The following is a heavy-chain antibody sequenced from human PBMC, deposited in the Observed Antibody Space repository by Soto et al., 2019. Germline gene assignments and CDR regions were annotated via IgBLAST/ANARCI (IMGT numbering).Heavy chain of an antibody. CDR3: ARVREPHLDHYGLDV. Sequence: QVQLVQSGAEVKNPGSSVRVSCKTSGFTFNVYGIHWVRQAPGQGLGWMGGLIPIYDEPNYAQKFQGRVTITADKSTTTVYLELSSLRSEDTAVYFCARVREPHLDHYGLDVWGQGTPVTVSS. CDR1: GFTFNVYG. V-gene: IGHV1-69*06. D-gene: IGHD1-1*01. J-gene: IGHJ6*02. CDR2: LIPIYDEP.